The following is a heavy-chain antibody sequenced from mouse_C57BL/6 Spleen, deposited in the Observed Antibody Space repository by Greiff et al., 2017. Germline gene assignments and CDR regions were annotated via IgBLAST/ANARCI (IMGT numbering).Heavy chain of an antibody. CDR2: IYPGSGST. D-gene: IGHD2-12*01. CDR3: ARRGYYNYAMDY. V-gene: IGHV1-55*01. Sequence: QVQLQQPGAELVKPGASVQMSCKASGYTFTSYWITWVKQRTGQGLEWIGDIYPGSGSTNYNEKFKSKATLTVDTSSSTAYMQLSSLTSEDYAVYYCARRGYYNYAMDYWGQGTSVTVSS. J-gene: IGHJ4*01. CDR1: GYTFTSYW.